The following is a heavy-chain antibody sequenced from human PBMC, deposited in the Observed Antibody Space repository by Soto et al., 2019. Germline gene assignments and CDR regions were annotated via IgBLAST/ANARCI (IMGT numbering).Heavy chain of an antibody. D-gene: IGHD3-3*01. V-gene: IGHV3-23*01. CDR3: AKGQAIFGVVTLNWFDP. J-gene: IGHJ5*02. CDR1: GFTFSSYA. CDR2: ISGSGGST. Sequence: EVQLLESGGGLVQLGGSLRLSCAAPGFTFSSYARSWVRQAPGKGLKWVSAISGSGGSTYYADSVKGRFTISRDNSKNTLYLQMNSLRAEDTAVYYWAKGQAIFGVVTLNWFDPWGQGTLVTVSS.